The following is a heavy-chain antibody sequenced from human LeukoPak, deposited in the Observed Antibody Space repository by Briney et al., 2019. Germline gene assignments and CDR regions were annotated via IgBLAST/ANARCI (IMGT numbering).Heavy chain of an antibody. V-gene: IGHV1-69*06. CDR1: GGTFSSYG. D-gene: IGHD2-2*01. CDR2: IIPIFETT. J-gene: IGHJ3*02. Sequence: ASVKVSWKTSGGTFSSYGITWVRQAPGQGLEWMGGIIPIFETTNYAQKFQGRLTISADTSTTTAYMDLSSLRFEDTAVYYCARDLAVAGAIHDAYEMWGQGTVVTVSP. CDR3: ARDLAVAGAIHDAYEM.